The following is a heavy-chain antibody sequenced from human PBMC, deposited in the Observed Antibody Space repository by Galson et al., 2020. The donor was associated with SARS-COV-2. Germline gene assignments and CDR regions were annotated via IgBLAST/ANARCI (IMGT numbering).Heavy chain of an antibody. CDR1: GYTFTSYY. D-gene: IGHD2-15*01. J-gene: IGHJ4*02. CDR2: INPSGGRT. V-gene: IGHV1-46*03. Sequence: ASVKVSCKASGYTFTSYYMHWVRQAPGQGLEWMGIINPSGGRTTYAQKLQGRITMTRDTSPTTVYMELSRLGSEDTAVYYCARMGYCSGGSCDPPGWGQGTLVTVSS. CDR3: ARMGYCSGGSCDPPG.